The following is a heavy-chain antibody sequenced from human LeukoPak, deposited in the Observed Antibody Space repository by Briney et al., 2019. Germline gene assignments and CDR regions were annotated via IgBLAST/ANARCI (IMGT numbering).Heavy chain of an antibody. D-gene: IGHD3/OR15-3a*01. V-gene: IGHV3-66*02. CDR1: AFPVSRNY. CDR2: IYDDDST. Sequence: GSLILSCVASAFPVSRNYMSWVRQAPGKGLEWVSVIYDDDSTYYADSVKGRFTISRDNSKNTVYLQMNSLRVEDTALYYCAGTTAGLFNWFDHWGQGTLVTVSS. CDR3: AGTTAGLFNWFDH. J-gene: IGHJ5*02.